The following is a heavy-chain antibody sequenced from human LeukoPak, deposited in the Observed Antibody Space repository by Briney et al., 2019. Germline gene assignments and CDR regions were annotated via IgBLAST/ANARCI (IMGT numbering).Heavy chain of an antibody. V-gene: IGHV3-23*01. D-gene: IGHD3-10*01. CDR2: ISGTSAAT. CDR1: GFTFSKYA. Sequence: PGGSLRLSCTASGFTFSKYAMSWVRQAPGKGLEWVSRISGTSAATYYADSVEGRFTISRDNSKNTLYLQMNSLRAEDTAVYYCARYDGGSGPFDYWGQGTLVTVSS. J-gene: IGHJ4*02. CDR3: ARYDGGSGPFDY.